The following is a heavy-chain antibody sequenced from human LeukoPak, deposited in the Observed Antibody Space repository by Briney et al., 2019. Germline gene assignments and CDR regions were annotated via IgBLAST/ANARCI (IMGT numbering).Heavy chain of an antibody. CDR2: INHSGST. J-gene: IGHJ4*02. Sequence: PSETLSLTCAVSGGSISSGGYSWSWLRQPPGTGLEWIGEINHSGSTNYNPSLKSRVTISVDTSKNQFSLKLSSVTAADTAVYYCARGSLSIAVALDCWGQGTLVTVSS. V-gene: IGHV4-30-2*01. CDR1: GGSISSGGYS. CDR3: ARGSLSIAVALDC. D-gene: IGHD6-19*01.